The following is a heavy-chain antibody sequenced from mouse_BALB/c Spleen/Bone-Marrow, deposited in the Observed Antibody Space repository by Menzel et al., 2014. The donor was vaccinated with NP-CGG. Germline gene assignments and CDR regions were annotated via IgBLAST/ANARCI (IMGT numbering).Heavy chain of an antibody. Sequence: EVQGVESGGGLVQPGGSLKLSCAASGFDLSRYWMSWVRQAPGKGLGWIGEINPDSSTINYTPSLKDKFIISRDNAKNTLYLQMSKVRSEDTALYYCALLGYYGYFYVWGAGTTVTVSS. D-gene: IGHD2-2*01. CDR2: INPDSSTI. CDR3: ALLGYYGYFYV. J-gene: IGHJ1*01. CDR1: GFDLSRYW. V-gene: IGHV4-1*02.